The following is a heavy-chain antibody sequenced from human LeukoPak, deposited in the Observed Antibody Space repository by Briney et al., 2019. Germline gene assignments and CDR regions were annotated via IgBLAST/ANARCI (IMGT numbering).Heavy chain of an antibody. V-gene: IGHV3-21*05. CDR2: ISSSSSSYT. D-gene: IGHD2-21*02. CDR1: GFTFSSHS. J-gene: IGHJ4*02. CDR3: ARVVAVTSYYFDY. Sequence: GGSLRLSCAASGFTFSSHSMNWVRQAPGKGLEWVSYISSSSSSYTNYADSVKGRFTISRDNAKSSLYLQMNSLRAEDTAVYYCARVVAVTSYYFDYWGQGTLVTVSS.